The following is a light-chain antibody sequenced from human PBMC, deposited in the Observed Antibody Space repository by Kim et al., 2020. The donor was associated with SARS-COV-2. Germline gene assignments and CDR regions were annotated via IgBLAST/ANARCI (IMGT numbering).Light chain of an antibody. Sequence: QSITISCTGTSSDVGGYRYVSWYQQHPGKAPKLMIYDVSDRPLGVSYRFSGSKSGNTASLTISGLQAEDEADYYCSSYTSSNTLYVFGTGTKVTVL. V-gene: IGLV2-14*03. CDR1: SSDVGGYRY. CDR3: SSYTSSNTLYV. CDR2: DVS. J-gene: IGLJ1*01.